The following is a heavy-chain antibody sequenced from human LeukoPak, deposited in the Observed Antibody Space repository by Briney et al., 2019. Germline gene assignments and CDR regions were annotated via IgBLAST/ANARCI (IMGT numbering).Heavy chain of an antibody. D-gene: IGHD3-3*01. J-gene: IGHJ4*02. Sequence: PGGSLRLSCAASGFTFRDYAISCVRQAPGKGLEWVSGIGSDDRTHYAETVKGRFTISRDNSKNTLYLQMNSLRAEDTAVYYCAKDRSERFSFDYWGQGTLVTVSS. CDR3: AKDRSERFSFDY. CDR1: GFTFRDYA. V-gene: IGHV3-23*01. CDR2: IGSDDRT.